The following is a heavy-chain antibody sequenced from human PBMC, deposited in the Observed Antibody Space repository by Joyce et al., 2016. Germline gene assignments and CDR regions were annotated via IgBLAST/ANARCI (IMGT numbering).Heavy chain of an antibody. J-gene: IGHJ4*02. CDR2: IRSELYGGST. Sequence: EAQLVESGGGLVQPGRSLRLSCTGSGFTFADYGMGWFRQTPGKVLEWVSFIRSELYGGSTEYAASVRGRFTISRDDSRSIAYLQMNNLKADDTAVYYCTTGANDYGDYFSVYWGQGTLVTVSS. CDR3: TTGANDYGDYFSVY. D-gene: IGHD4-17*01. CDR1: GFTFADYG. V-gene: IGHV3-49*03.